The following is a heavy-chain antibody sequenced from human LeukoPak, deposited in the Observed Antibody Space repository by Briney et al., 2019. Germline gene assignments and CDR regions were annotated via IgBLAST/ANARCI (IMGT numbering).Heavy chain of an antibody. Sequence: PSETLSLTCTVSGGSISSSSYYWGWIRQPPGKGLEWIGSIYYSGSTYYNPSLKSRVTISVDTSKNQFSLKLSSVTAADTAVYYCAREEYYYDSSGYYVPDYWGQGTLVTVSS. CDR2: IYYSGST. CDR1: GGSISSSSYY. V-gene: IGHV4-39*07. CDR3: AREEYYYDSSGYYVPDY. D-gene: IGHD3-22*01. J-gene: IGHJ4*02.